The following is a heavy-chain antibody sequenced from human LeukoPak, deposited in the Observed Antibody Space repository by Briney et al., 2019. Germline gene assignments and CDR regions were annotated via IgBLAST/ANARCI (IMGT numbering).Heavy chain of an antibody. CDR3: ARDARRITMVRGAVGDY. V-gene: IGHV4-39*02. Sequence: SETLSLTCTVSGGSISSSSYYWGWLRQPPGKGLEWIGSIYYSGITYYNPSLKSRVTISVDTSKNQFSLKLTSVTAADTAVYYCARDARRITMVRGAVGDYWGQGTLVTVSS. CDR1: GGSISSSSYY. J-gene: IGHJ4*02. D-gene: IGHD3-10*01. CDR2: IYYSGIT.